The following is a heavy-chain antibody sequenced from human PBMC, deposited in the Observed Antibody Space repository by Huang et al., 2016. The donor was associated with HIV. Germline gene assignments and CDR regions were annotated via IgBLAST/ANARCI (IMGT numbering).Heavy chain of an antibody. Sequence: EVQLVESGGGLVKPGGSLRLSCAASGFTFSNAWMSWVRQAPGKGVEWGGRNKSKTYGGKKDYAAPVKGRFTISRDDSKNTLYLQMNSLKTEDTAVYYCTTESESSGWTMDHDAFDIWGQGTMVTVSS. CDR3: TTESESSGWTMDHDAFDI. CDR2: NKSKTYGGKK. D-gene: IGHD6-19*01. CDR1: GFTFSNAW. J-gene: IGHJ3*02. V-gene: IGHV3-15*01.